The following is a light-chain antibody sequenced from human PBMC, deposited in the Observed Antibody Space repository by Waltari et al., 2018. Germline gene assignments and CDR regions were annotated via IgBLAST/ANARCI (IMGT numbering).Light chain of an antibody. CDR3: QTGGHGTWV. J-gene: IGLJ3*02. V-gene: IGLV4-69*01. Sequence: QLVVPQSPSASASLGPSVMLTCTLSSGHINTIIAWLQQLPGKGSSYLMKVNSDGGHIRGDEIPVRFSGSSAGGGGDLTISSLQSEDEADYYWQTGGHGTWVCGGGTKLTVL. CDR2: VNSDGGH. CDR1: SGHINTI.